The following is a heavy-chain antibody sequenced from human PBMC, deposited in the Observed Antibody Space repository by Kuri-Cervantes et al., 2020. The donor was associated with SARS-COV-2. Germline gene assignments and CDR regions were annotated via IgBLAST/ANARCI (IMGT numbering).Heavy chain of an antibody. CDR2: INSDGSST. D-gene: IGHD3-3*01. CDR1: GFTFSSYW. CDR3: ASGGPYYDFWSGLTYYYYYGMDV. J-gene: IGHJ6*02. V-gene: IGHV3-74*01. Sequence: GGSLRLSCAASGFTFSSYWMHWVRQAPGKGLVWVSRINSDGSSTSYADSVKGRFTISRDNAKNTLYLQMNSLRAEDTAMYYCASGGPYYDFWSGLTYYYYYGMDVWGQGTTVTVSS.